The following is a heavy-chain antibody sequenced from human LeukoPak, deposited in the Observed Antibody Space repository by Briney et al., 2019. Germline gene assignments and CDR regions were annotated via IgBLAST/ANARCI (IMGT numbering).Heavy chain of an antibody. V-gene: IGHV4-39*07. CDR2: IYYSGST. D-gene: IGHD3-10*01. CDR1: GGSISSSSYY. CDR3: ARHKSYGSGSYYKARGPDYYFDY. Sequence: SETLSLTCTVSGGSISSSSYYWGWIRQPPGKGLEWIGSIYYSGSTYYNPSLKSRVTISVDTSKNQFSLKLSSVTAADTAVYYCARHKSYGSGSYYKARGPDYYFDYWGQGTLVTVSS. J-gene: IGHJ4*02.